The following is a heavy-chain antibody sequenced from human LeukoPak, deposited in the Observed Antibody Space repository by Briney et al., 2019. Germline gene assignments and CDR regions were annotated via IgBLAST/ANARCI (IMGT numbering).Heavy chain of an antibody. CDR2: ISHDGSNK. CDR3: ARAAADDYYYYGMDV. CDR1: GFTFSSYG. Sequence: GGSLRLSCAASGFTFSSYGMHWVRQAPGKGLEWVAVISHDGSNKYYADSVKGRFTISRDNSKNTLYLQMNSLRAEDTAVYYCARAAADDYYYYGMDVWGQGTTVTVSS. D-gene: IGHD6-13*01. V-gene: IGHV3-30*03. J-gene: IGHJ6*02.